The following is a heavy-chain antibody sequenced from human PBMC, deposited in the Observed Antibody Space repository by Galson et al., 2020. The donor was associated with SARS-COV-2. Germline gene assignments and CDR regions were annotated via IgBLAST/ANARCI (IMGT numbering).Heavy chain of an antibody. D-gene: IGHD4-17*01. CDR2: IWYDGSNK. V-gene: IGHV3-33*01. Sequence: QAGGSLRLSCAASGFTFSSYGMHWVRQAPGKGLEWVAVIWYDGSNKYYADSLKGRFTISRDNSKNTLYLQMNSLRAEDTAVYYCARDKHGDYGLDYWGQGTLVTVSS. CDR3: ARDKHGDYGLDY. CDR1: GFTFSSYG. J-gene: IGHJ4*02.